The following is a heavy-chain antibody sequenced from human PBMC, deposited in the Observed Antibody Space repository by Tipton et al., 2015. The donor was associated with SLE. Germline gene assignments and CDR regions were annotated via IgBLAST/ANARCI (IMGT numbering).Heavy chain of an antibody. Sequence: SLRLSCAASGFTFSSYGMHWVRQAPGKGLEWVAFIRYDGSNKYYADSVKGRFTISRDNSKNTLYLQMNSLRAEDTAVYYCAKDGSGAGSSFDAFDIWGQGTMVTVSS. V-gene: IGHV3-30*02. CDR2: IRYDGSNK. CDR1: GFTFSSYG. D-gene: IGHD2-15*01. J-gene: IGHJ3*02. CDR3: AKDGSGAGSSFDAFDI.